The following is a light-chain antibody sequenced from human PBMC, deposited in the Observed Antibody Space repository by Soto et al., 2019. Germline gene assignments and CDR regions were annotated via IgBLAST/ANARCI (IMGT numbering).Light chain of an antibody. V-gene: IGLV2-11*01. Sequence: ALTQPRSVSGSPGQSVTISCTGTSSDVGGYKFVSWYQQHPGKAPKFMIYEVSKRPSGVPDRFSGSKSGNTAFLTISGLQAEDEADYYCCSYAGFYTSVFGTGTKLTVL. CDR3: CSYAGFYTSV. J-gene: IGLJ1*01. CDR2: EVS. CDR1: SSDVGGYKF.